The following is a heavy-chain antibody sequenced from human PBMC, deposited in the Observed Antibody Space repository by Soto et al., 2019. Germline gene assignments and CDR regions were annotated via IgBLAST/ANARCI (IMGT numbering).Heavy chain of an antibody. CDR3: ARDRYYDFWSGYYTPPGYYYGMDV. CDR2: ISSSSSTI. CDR1: GFTFSSYS. Sequence: GGSLRLSCAASGFTFSSYSMNWVRQAPGKGLEWVSYISSSSSTIYYADSVKGRFTISRDNAKNSLYLQMNSLRDEDTAVYYCARDRYYDFWSGYYTPPGYYYGMDVWGQGTTVTVSS. D-gene: IGHD3-3*01. J-gene: IGHJ6*02. V-gene: IGHV3-48*02.